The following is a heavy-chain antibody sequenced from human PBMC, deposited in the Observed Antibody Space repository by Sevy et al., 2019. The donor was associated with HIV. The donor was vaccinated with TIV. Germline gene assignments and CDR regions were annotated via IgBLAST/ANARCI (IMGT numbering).Heavy chain of an antibody. CDR1: RFTVNNNY. CDR2: IYSDATT. V-gene: IGHV3-66*01. J-gene: IGHJ4*02. Sequence: GGSLRLSCAASRFTVNNNYMTWVRQAPGKGLEGISIIYSDATTYHADSVKDRFNISRDNSKNMLYLQMNNLRVEDTAVYYCARGKTGYGYALSYWGQGTLVPVSS. D-gene: IGHD5-18*01. CDR3: ARGKTGYGYALSY.